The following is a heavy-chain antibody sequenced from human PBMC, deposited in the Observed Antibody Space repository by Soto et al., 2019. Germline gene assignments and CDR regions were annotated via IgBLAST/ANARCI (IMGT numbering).Heavy chain of an antibody. CDR2: ISAYNGNT. CDR1: GYTFTNYG. V-gene: IGHV1-18*01. Sequence: ASVKVSCKASGYTFTNYGFSWVRQAPGQGLEWTGWISAYNGNTKYAQKLQGRVTMTTDTSNNQFSLHLSSVTPDDTAVYYCVRLIGNSWLDSWGQGTPVTVSS. J-gene: IGHJ5*01. CDR3: VRLIGNSWLDS. D-gene: IGHD2-8*01.